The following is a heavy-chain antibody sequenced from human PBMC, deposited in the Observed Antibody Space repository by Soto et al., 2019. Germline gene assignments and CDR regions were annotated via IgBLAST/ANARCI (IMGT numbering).Heavy chain of an antibody. J-gene: IGHJ3*02. CDR3: ARAARMSPFHI. CDR1: GFPFSAYA. V-gene: IGHV3-33*01. Sequence: PGESLKISCAASGFPFSAYAMHWVRQAPGKGLEWVALVSYDGNDKYYADSVQGRFTISRDNSRNTLDLQMNSLRVEDTAVYYCARAARMSPFHIWGQGTMVTVSS. CDR2: VSYDGNDK. D-gene: IGHD6-6*01.